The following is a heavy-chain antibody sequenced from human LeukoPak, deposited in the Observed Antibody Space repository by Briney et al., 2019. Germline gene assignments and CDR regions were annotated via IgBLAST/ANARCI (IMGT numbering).Heavy chain of an antibody. J-gene: IGHJ3*02. CDR1: GFTFSSYG. Sequence: GRSLRLSCAASGFTFSSYGMHWVRQAPGKGLEWVAVIWYDGSIKYSADSVKGRFTISRDNSKNTLYLQMNSLRAEDTAVYYCARAVGPFDIWGQGTIVIVSS. CDR2: IWYDGSIK. CDR3: ARAVGPFDI. V-gene: IGHV3-33*01. D-gene: IGHD3-16*01.